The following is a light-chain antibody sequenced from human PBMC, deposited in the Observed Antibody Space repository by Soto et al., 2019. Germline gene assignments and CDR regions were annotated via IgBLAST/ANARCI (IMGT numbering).Light chain of an antibody. Sequence: EIVLTQSPGTLSLSPGERATLSCRASQSVSSSYLAWYQQKPGQAPRLLIYGASSRATGIPDRFSGSGSGTDFTLTISRMETADSAVYYCQQYGSSPLTFGGGTKVDIK. CDR1: QSVSSSY. J-gene: IGKJ4*01. CDR2: GAS. CDR3: QQYGSSPLT. V-gene: IGKV3-20*01.